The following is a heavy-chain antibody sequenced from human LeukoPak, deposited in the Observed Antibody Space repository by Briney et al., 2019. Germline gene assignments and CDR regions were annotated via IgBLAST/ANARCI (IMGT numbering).Heavy chain of an antibody. V-gene: IGHV4-59*08. J-gene: IGHJ5*01. CDR3: ALAPNSNWFDF. CDR1: GGSISSYY. CDR2: IHYSGSS. D-gene: IGHD2-8*01. Sequence: PSETLSLTCTVSGGSISSYYWSWIRQPPGRGLEWIGNIHYSGSSNYNPSLKSRVTISIDTSRKQFFLKLSSVTAADTAVYYCALAPNSNWFDFWGQGTLVTVSS.